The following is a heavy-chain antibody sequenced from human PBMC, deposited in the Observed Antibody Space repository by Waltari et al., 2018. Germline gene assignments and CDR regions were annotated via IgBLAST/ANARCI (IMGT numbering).Heavy chain of an antibody. J-gene: IGHJ4*02. CDR3: AIQISGVVF. CDR1: GFTFSAYR. V-gene: IGHV3-74*01. Sequence: EVQLVESGGGLVQPGGSLRLSCAASGFTFSAYRMHWVRQAPGKGLVWVSFINADGRATLYADSVKGRFTMSRDNAKDTLYLQMNSLRGEDTAVYYCAIQISGVVFWGQGTLVTVSS. CDR2: INADGRAT. D-gene: IGHD3-3*01.